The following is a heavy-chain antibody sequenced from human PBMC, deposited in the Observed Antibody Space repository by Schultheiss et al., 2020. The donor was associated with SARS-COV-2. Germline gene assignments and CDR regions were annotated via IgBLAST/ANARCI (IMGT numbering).Heavy chain of an antibody. CDR1: GGSISSYY. CDR3: ARLRGTRFDY. CDR2: IYYGGST. D-gene: IGHD1-14*01. V-gene: IGHV4-59*01. J-gene: IGHJ4*02. Sequence: SETLSLTCNISGGSISSYYWSWIRQPPGKGLEWIGYIYYGGSTNYNPSLKSRVTISVDTSKNQFSLKLSSVTAADTAVYYCARLRGTRFDYWGQGTLVTVSS.